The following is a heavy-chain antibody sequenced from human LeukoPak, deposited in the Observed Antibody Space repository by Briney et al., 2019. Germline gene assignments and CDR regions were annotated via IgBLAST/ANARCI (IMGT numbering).Heavy chain of an antibody. CDR2: IYYSGST. CDR1: GGSISSSSYY. J-gene: IGHJ4*02. V-gene: IGHV4-39*07. D-gene: IGHD2-8*01. Sequence: SETLSLTCTLSGGSISSSSYYWGWVRQPPGKGLEWIGSIYYSGSTYYNPSLKSRVTISVDTSKNQFSLKLSSVTAADTAVYYCARAWEYCTNGVCLFDYWGQGTLVTVSS. CDR3: ARAWEYCTNGVCLFDY.